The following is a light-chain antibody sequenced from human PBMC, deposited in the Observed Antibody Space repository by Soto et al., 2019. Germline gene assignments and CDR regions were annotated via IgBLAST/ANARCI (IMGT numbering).Light chain of an antibody. J-gene: IGKJ1*01. V-gene: IGKV3-15*01. Sequence: EIVMTQSPATLSVSPGERATLSCRASQSVSSNLAWYQQKPGQDPRLLIYGASTRATGIPARFSGSGSGTEFTLTICSLQSEDFAVYYCQQYNNLPPWTFGQGTKVEIK. CDR1: QSVSSN. CDR3: QQYNNLPPWT. CDR2: GAS.